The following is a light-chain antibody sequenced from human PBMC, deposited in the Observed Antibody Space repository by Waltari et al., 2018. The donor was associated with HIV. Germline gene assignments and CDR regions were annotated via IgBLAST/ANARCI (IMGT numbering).Light chain of an antibody. V-gene: IGLV3-19*01. CDR2: GKN. J-gene: IGLJ1*01. Sequence: SSELPQDPAVSVALGQTVRITCQGDSLTKYSANWDQRKPGQAPLLILYGKNHYRRSGIPARFSGSASGTTASLTITGAQAEDEADYYCDSRDTNNKHHVFGTGTKLTV. CDR1: SLTKYS. CDR3: DSRDTNNKHHV.